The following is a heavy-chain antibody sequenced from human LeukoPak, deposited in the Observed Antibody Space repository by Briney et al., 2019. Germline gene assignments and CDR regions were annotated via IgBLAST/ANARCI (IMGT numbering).Heavy chain of an antibody. CDR2: IIPIFGTA. V-gene: IGHV1-69*05. J-gene: IGHJ3*02. Sequence: ASVKVSCKASGGTFSSYAISWVRQAPGQGLEWMGGIIPIFGTANYAQKFQGRVTITTDESTSTAYMELSSLRSEDTAVYYCACLNHDPGAFDIWGQGTMVTVSS. CDR1: GGTFSSYA. D-gene: IGHD1-14*01. CDR3: ACLNHDPGAFDI.